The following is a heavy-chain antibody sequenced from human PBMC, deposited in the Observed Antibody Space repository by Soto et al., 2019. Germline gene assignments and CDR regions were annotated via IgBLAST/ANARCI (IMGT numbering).Heavy chain of an antibody. Sequence: ASVKVPCKVAGHSLPDLSMHWVRQGPGRGLEWLGGFDPEEGEIIYAQNFQGRIRLTENTSTDKAFMELNSLKSEDTAIYYCATTRATYVYDFDSWGQGTLVTVSS. CDR2: FDPEEGEI. CDR3: ATTRATYVYDFDS. J-gene: IGHJ4*02. V-gene: IGHV1-24*01. CDR1: GHSLPDLS. D-gene: IGHD3-16*01.